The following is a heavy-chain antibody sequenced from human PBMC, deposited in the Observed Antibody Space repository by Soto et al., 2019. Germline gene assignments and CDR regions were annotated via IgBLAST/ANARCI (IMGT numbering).Heavy chain of an antibody. CDR1: GFTFNNYA. CDR3: AAYVVAPDY. Sequence: EVQLLESGGGLVQPGGSLRLSCAASGFTFNNYALSWVRQAPGKGLEWVSGITGSGTRTYYADSVKGRFTMSRDNSKNTVYLQMNSLAYDDTVVYYCAAYVVAPDYWGQGTPVTVSS. D-gene: IGHD3-10*02. J-gene: IGHJ4*02. CDR2: ITGSGTRT. V-gene: IGHV3-23*01.